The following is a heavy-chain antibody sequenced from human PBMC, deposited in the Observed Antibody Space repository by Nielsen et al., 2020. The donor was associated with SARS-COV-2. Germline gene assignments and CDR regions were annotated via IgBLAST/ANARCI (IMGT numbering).Heavy chain of an antibody. J-gene: IGHJ3*02. V-gene: IGHV1-18*01. Sequence: ASVKVFCNASGYNFTSYSISRVRQAPGQGLEWMGWISAYNGNTNYAQKLQGRVTMTTDTSTSTAYMELRSLRSDDTAVYYCARDYYDSSGSDAFDIWGQGTMVTVSS. CDR1: GYNFTSYS. CDR2: ISAYNGNT. D-gene: IGHD3-22*01. CDR3: ARDYYDSSGSDAFDI.